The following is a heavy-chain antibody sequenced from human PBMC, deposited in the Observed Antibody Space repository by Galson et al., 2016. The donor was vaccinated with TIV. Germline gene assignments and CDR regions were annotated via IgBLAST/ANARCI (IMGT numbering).Heavy chain of an antibody. CDR1: GFTFTDYE. Sequence: SLRLSCAASGFTFTDYEFHWVRQAPGKGLEWVSYIGRNGRTIFYADSVQGRFTISRDNAKNSLSLQMNSLRVEDTALDYCAKVMAAGGQNLEYWGQGTLVTVSS. V-gene: IGHV3-48*03. CDR3: AKVMAAGGQNLEY. CDR2: IGRNGRTI. D-gene: IGHD6-13*01. J-gene: IGHJ4*02.